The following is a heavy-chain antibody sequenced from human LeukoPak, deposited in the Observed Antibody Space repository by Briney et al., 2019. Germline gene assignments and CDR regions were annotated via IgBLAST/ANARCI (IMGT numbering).Heavy chain of an antibody. CDR2: IYPGDSDT. V-gene: IGHV5-51*01. D-gene: IGHD5-18*01. CDR3: ARWGIPLWFFDAFDI. Sequence: GESLKISCKGSGYSFTSYWIGWVRQMPGKGLEWMGIIYPGDSDTRYSPSFQGQVAISADKSISTAYLQRSSLKASDTAMYYCARWGIPLWFFDAFDIWGQGTMVTVSS. J-gene: IGHJ3*02. CDR1: GYSFTSYW.